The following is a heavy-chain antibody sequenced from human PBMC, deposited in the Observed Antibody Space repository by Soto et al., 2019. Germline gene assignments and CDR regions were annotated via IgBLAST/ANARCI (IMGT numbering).Heavy chain of an antibody. D-gene: IGHD2-2*01. V-gene: IGHV1-58*02. J-gene: IGHJ4*02. CDR3: AAGLGYCSSTSCYGSLDY. CDR1: GFTFTSSA. CDR2: IVVGSGNT. Sequence: GASVKVSCKASGFTFTSSAMQWVRQARGRRLEWIGWIVVGSGNTNYAQKFQERVTITRDMSTSTAYMELSSLRSEDTAVYYCAAGLGYCSSTSCYGSLDYWGQGTLVTVSS.